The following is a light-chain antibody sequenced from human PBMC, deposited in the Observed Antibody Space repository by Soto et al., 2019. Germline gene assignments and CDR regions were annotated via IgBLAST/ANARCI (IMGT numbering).Light chain of an antibody. Sequence: QSALTQPASVSGSPGQSITIACTGTSSDVGGYNYVSWYQHHPGKAPKLMIYDVTNRPSGVSNRFSGSKSGNTASLTISGLQDEDEADYYCPSYTTSSPYLVFGGGTKVTVL. CDR3: PSYTTSSPYLV. CDR2: DVT. CDR1: SSDVGGYNY. V-gene: IGLV2-14*03. J-gene: IGLJ3*02.